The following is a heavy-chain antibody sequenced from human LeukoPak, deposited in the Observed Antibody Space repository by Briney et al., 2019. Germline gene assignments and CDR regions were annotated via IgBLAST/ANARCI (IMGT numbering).Heavy chain of an antibody. CDR1: GGSISNSSYY. J-gene: IGHJ5*02. CDR2: IYHSGRT. CDR3: ARRRQGSGWFDP. Sequence: KASETLSLTCTVSGGSISNSSYYWGWIRQPPGKGLEWIGIIYHSGRTYYNPSLKSRLTISVDTSKNQFSLKLSSVTAADTAVYYCARRRQGSGWFDPWGQGTLVTVSS. V-gene: IGHV4-39*01. D-gene: IGHD3-10*01.